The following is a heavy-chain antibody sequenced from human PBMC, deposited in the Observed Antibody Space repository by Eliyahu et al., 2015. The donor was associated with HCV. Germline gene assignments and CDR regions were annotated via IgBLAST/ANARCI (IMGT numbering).Heavy chain of an antibody. CDR1: GYTFTGYY. D-gene: IGHD3-10*01. J-gene: IGHJ6*02. Sequence: QVQLVQSGAEVKKPGASVKVSCKASGYTFTGYYMHWVRQAPGQGLEWMGWINPNSGGTNYAQKFQGWVTMTRDTSISTAYMELSRLRSDDTAVYYCARDLVGVQNYYYGMDVWGQGTTVTVSS. CDR3: ARDLVGVQNYYYGMDV. V-gene: IGHV1-2*04. CDR2: INPNSGGT.